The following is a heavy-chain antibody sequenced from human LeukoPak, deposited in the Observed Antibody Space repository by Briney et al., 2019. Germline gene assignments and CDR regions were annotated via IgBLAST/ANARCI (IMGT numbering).Heavy chain of an antibody. CDR1: GFTFSSYA. D-gene: IGHD2-21*02. Sequence: PGGSLRLSCAASGFTFSSYAMGWVRQAPGKGLEWVSAISGSGGRTYYADSVKGRFTISRDNSKNTLYLQMNSLRAEDTAVYYCAVLPRGTYCGGDCYDRYSGSYDSDYWGQGTLVTVSS. CDR3: AVLPRGTYCGGDCYDRYSGSYDSDY. CDR2: ISGSGGRT. J-gene: IGHJ4*02. V-gene: IGHV3-23*01.